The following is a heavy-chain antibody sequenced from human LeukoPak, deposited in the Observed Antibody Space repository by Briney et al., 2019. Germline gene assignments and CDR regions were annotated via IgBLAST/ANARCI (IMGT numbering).Heavy chain of an antibody. Sequence: SETLSLTRAVSGGSPSRGGDYCSWVRQHPGEGLGWIGYIYYSGSTYNNTPLKSRVTISLDTSKNQFSLKLSSVTAAETGVYYCARGGTYYYDSSGYYKIFDYWGQGTLVTVSS. V-gene: IGHV4-31*11. CDR1: GGSPSRGGDY. CDR3: ARGGTYYYDSSGYYKIFDY. CDR2: IYYSGST. J-gene: IGHJ4*02. D-gene: IGHD3-22*01.